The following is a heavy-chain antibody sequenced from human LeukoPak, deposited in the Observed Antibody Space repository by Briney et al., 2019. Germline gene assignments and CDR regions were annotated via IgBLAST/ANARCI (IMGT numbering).Heavy chain of an antibody. Sequence: GGSLRLSCAASGFTFSSYSMNWVRQAPGKGLEWVSAISGSGGSTYYADSVKGRFTISRDNSKNTLYLQMNSLRAEDTAVYYCAIRGGFLEWLPFDYWGQGTLVIVSS. CDR3: AIRGGFLEWLPFDY. CDR2: ISGSGGST. D-gene: IGHD3-3*01. CDR1: GFTFSSYS. J-gene: IGHJ4*02. V-gene: IGHV3-23*01.